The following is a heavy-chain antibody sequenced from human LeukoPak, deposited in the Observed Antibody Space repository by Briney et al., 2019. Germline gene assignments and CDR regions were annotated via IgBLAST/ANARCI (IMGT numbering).Heavy chain of an antibody. CDR1: GFTFRSYW. D-gene: IGHD2-15*01. CDR3: ARDQIYCSGGYCYFDY. J-gene: IGHJ4*02. V-gene: IGHV3-74*01. CDR2: IKSDGSST. Sequence: GGSLRLSCAASGFTFRSYWMHWVRQAPGKGLVWVSRIKSDGSSTSYADSVKGRFTISRDNAKNTLYLQMNSLRVEDSAVYYCARDQIYCSGGYCYFDYWGQGTLVTVFS.